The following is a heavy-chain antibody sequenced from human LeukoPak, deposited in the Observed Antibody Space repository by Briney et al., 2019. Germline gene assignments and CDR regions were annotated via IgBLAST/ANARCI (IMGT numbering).Heavy chain of an antibody. CDR1: GFSFISYA. D-gene: IGHD6-13*01. V-gene: IGHV3-23*01. CDR3: AQDRAGQANYYDYYMDV. Sequence: PGGSLRLSCAASGFSFISYAMSWVRQAPGKGLEWVSAITGSGGSTYYADSVKGRFTISIDNSKNTLYLQMNSLRAEDTAVYYCAQDRAGQANYYDYYMDVWGEGTTVTVSS. CDR2: ITGSGGST. J-gene: IGHJ6*03.